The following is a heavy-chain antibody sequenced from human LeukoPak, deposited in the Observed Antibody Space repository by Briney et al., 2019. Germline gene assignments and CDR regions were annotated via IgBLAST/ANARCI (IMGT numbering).Heavy chain of an antibody. CDR3: ARGMGYCSSTSCYSLDY. V-gene: IGHV1-2*02. D-gene: IGHD2-2*01. CDR1: GYTFTGYY. CDR2: INPNSGGT. Sequence: ASVKVSCKASGYTFTGYYMHWVRQAPGQGLEWMGWINPNSGGTNYAQKFQGRVTMTRDTSISTAYMELSRLRSDDTAVYYCARGMGYCSSTSCYSLDYWGQGTLVTVSS. J-gene: IGHJ4*02.